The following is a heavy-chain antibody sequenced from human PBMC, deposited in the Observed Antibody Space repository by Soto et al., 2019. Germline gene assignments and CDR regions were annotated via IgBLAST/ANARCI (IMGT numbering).Heavy chain of an antibody. D-gene: IGHD5-18*01. V-gene: IGHV4-39*01. CDR3: ARGTAMVSGLDY. CDR2: IYYSGST. Sequence: SETLSLTCTVSGGSISSSSYYWGWIRQPPGKGLEWIGSIYYSGSTYYNPSLKSRVTISVDTSKNQFSLKLSSVTAADTAVYYCARGTAMVSGLDYWGQGTLVTVSS. CDR1: GGSISSSSYY. J-gene: IGHJ4*02.